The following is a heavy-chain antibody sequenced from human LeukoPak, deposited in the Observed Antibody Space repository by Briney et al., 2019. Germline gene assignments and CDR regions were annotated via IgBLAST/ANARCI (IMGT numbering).Heavy chain of an antibody. CDR2: IYYSGST. D-gene: IGHD1-14*01. CDR3: ARVQPQPYYYYMDV. Sequence: SETLSLTCTVSGGSISSYYWSWIRQPPGKGLEWIGYIYYSGSTNYNPSLKSRVTISVDTSKNQFSLKLSSVTAADTAVYYCARVQPQPYYYYMDVWGKGTTVTVSS. V-gene: IGHV4-59*01. J-gene: IGHJ6*03. CDR1: GGSISSYY.